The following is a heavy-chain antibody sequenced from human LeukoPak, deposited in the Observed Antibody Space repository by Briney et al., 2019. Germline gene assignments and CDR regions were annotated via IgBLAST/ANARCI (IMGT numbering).Heavy chain of an antibody. CDR3: AKSESGSRPLYMDV. CDR2: LSGSGGST. CDR1: GFTVSSNY. D-gene: IGHD1-26*01. Sequence: GGSLRLSCAASGFTVSSNYMSWVRQAPGTGLDWVSGLSGSGGSTYYADSVKGRFTISRDNSKNTLYLQMNSLRAEDTAVYYCAKSESGSRPLYMDVWGKGTTVTVSS. V-gene: IGHV3-23*01. J-gene: IGHJ6*03.